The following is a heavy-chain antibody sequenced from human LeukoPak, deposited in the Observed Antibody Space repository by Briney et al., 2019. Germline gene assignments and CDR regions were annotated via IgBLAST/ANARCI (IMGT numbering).Heavy chain of an antibody. Sequence: GGSLRLSCAASGFTFSSYPMSWVRQAPGKGLEWVSSISDSGGTTYHADSVKGRFTISRDNSKNTLYLQMNSLRAEDTAEYYCAKGYDNFHFDYWRQGTLVTVSS. CDR3: AKGYDNFHFDY. V-gene: IGHV3-23*01. CDR2: ISDSGGTT. J-gene: IGHJ4*02. CDR1: GFTFSSYP. D-gene: IGHD3-22*01.